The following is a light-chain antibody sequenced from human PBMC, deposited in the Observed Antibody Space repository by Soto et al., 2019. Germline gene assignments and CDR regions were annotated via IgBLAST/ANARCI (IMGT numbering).Light chain of an antibody. J-gene: IGKJ4*01. V-gene: IGKV1-5*01. CDR2: DAS. CDR3: QQLNSHPLT. Sequence: DIQMTQSPYTLSASVGDRVTITCRASQGISTWLAWYQQKPGTAPKLLIYDASSLESGVPSRFSGSGSGTDFTLTISSLQPEDFATYYCQQLNSHPLTFGGGTRGDIK. CDR1: QGISTW.